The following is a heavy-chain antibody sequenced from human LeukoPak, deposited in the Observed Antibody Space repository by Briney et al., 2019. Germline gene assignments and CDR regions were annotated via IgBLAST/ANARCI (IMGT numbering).Heavy chain of an antibody. V-gene: IGHV5-51*01. D-gene: IGHD6-19*01. CDR1: GYSFTTYW. J-gene: IGHJ3*02. CDR2: IYVGDSDT. CDR3: ASLESMAGTHGLDI. Sequence: GAALEISCEGAGYSFTTYWIGWVRPMPGKGEEWRGIIYVGDSDTRYSPSFQGQVTISADKSISTAYLQWSSLKASDTAMYYCASLESMAGTHGLDIWGQGTMVTVSS.